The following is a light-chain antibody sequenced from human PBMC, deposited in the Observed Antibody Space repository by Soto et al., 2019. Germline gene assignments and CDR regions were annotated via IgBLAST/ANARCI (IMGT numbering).Light chain of an antibody. CDR3: QQRINWPPVT. Sequence: EIVLTQSPATLSLSPGERATLSCRASQSVSSYLAWYQQKPGQAPRLLIYDASNRATGIPARFGGSGSGTDFTLTIGSLAPEDFAGYYCQQRINWPPVTFGQGTRLEIK. CDR2: DAS. J-gene: IGKJ5*01. CDR1: QSVSSY. V-gene: IGKV3-11*01.